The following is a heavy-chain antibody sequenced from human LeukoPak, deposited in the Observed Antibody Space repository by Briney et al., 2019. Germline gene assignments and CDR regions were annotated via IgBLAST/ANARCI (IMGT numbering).Heavy chain of an antibody. CDR3: ATTGYDFWSGSPGNFDL. V-gene: IGHV4-61*02. CDR2: IYTSGST. D-gene: IGHD3-3*01. J-gene: IGHJ2*01. CDR1: GGSISSGSYY. Sequence: PSETLSLTCTVSGGSISSGSYYWSWIRQPAGKGLEWIGRIYTSGSTNYNPSLKSRVTISVDTSKNQFSLKLSSVTAADTAVYYCATTGYDFWSGSPGNFDLWGRGTLVTVSS.